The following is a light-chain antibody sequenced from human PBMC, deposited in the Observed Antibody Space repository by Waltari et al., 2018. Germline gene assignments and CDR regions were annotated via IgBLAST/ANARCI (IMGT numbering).Light chain of an antibody. J-gene: IGLJ3*02. CDR1: SSDVGGYNY. CDR2: EVS. V-gene: IGLV2-8*01. Sequence: QSALTQPPSASGSPGQSVTISCTGTSSDVGGYNYVSWYQQHPGKAPKPMIYEVSKRPSGVPDRFSGSKSGNTASLTMSGLHTEDEADYYCASYTSSKTWVFGGGTKLTVL. CDR3: ASYTSSKTWV.